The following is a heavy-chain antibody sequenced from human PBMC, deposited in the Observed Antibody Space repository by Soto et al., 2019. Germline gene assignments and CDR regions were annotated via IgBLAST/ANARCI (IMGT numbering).Heavy chain of an antibody. D-gene: IGHD3-10*01. V-gene: IGHV3-30*03. CDR2: ISDAGSNK. J-gene: IGHJ4*02. Sequence: QVQLVESGGGVVQPGRSLRLSCAASGFTFSSYGMHWVRQAPGKGLEWVAVISDAGSNKYYADSVKGRFTISRDNSKNPLYLQMNSLRAEDTAVYYCAPWFGAFDYWGQGTLVTVSS. CDR1: GFTFSSYG. CDR3: APWFGAFDY.